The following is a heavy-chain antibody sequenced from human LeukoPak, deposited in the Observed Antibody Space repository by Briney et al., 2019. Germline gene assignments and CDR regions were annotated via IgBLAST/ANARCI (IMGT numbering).Heavy chain of an antibody. CDR2: ISGRSGST. D-gene: IGHD1-1*01. CDR3: GKGRERVSRLDN. V-gene: IGHV3-23*01. CDR1: GFTFSSYA. Sequence: GGTLTLSCAASGFTFSSYAMSRGRQAPGKGLEWVSGISGRSGSTYYAASVKGRFTISRDNSKTTLYLQMNTVTAADTAVYYCGKGRERVSRLDNGGQGTLVSVSS. J-gene: IGHJ4*02.